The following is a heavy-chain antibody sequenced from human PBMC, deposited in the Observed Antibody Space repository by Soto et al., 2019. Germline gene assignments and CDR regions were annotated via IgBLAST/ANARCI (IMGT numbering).Heavy chain of an antibody. CDR3: ARGPGGFGDFSLDY. Sequence: QVQLQESGPGLVKPSETLSLSCGVSGGSISQYYWSWIRQPAGKGLEWIGRIYSGGCTNYNPSLESRVTMSVDTSKNQFSLKLSSVTAADAAVYYCARGPGGFGDFSLDYWGQGTLVTVSS. CDR2: IYSGGCT. D-gene: IGHD3-10*01. J-gene: IGHJ4*02. CDR1: GGSISQYY. V-gene: IGHV4-4*07.